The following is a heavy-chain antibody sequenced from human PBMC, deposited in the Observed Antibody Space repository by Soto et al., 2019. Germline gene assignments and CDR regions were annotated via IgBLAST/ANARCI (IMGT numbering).Heavy chain of an antibody. D-gene: IGHD3-9*01. CDR2: ISAYNGNT. J-gene: IGHJ4*02. CDR3: ARKTYYDILTGRYYFDY. Sequence: GASVKVSCKASGYTFTSYGISWVRQAPGQGLEWMGWISAYNGNTNYAQKLQGRVTMTTDTSTSTAYMELRSLGSDDTAVYYCARKTYYDILTGRYYFDYWGQGTLVTVSS. CDR1: GYTFTSYG. V-gene: IGHV1-18*04.